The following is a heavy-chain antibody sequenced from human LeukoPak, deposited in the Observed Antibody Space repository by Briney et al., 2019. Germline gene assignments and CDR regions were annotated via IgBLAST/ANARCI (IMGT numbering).Heavy chain of an antibody. D-gene: IGHD1-7*01. Sequence: GGSLRLSCAASGFTFSSYSMNWVRQAPGKGLEWVSYISSSSSTIYYADSVKGRFTISRDNAKNSLYLQMNSLRAEDTAVYYCARANWNYGQYWGQGTLVTVSS. CDR1: GFTFSSYS. CDR3: ARANWNYGQY. CDR2: ISSSSSTI. J-gene: IGHJ4*02. V-gene: IGHV3-48*01.